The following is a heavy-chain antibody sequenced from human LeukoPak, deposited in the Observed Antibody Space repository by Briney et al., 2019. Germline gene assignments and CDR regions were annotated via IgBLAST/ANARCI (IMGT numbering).Heavy chain of an antibody. CDR1: GFTFSSYW. J-gene: IGHJ4*02. CDR3: ARDKGWLQFDY. V-gene: IGHV3-7*04. Sequence: GGSLRLSCAASGFTFSSYWMSWVRQAPGKGLEWVANIKEDGSQKYYVDSVKGRFTISRDNAKNSMNLQMNSLRAEDTAVYYCARDKGWLQFDYWSQGTQVTASS. CDR2: IKEDGSQK. D-gene: IGHD5-24*01.